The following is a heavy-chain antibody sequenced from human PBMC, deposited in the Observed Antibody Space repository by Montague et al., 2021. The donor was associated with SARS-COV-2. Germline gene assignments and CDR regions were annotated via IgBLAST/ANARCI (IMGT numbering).Heavy chain of an antibody. CDR2: IFHNGDS. CDR3: ARHVSNLRAAVDYFDY. D-gene: IGHD5/OR15-5a*01. CDR1: GGTISTDNLYWY. Sequence: SETLSLTCLVSGGTISTDNLYWYWAWIRQPPGKGLELIGSIFHNGDSYYNPSLNTRVTISIDTSRNHLSLSLTSVTAPDTAVYYCARHVSNLRAAVDYFDYWGQGTPVTVSS. V-gene: IGHV4-39*01. J-gene: IGHJ4*02.